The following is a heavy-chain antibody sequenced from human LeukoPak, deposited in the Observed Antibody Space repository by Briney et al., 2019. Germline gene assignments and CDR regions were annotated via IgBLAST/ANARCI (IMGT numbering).Heavy chain of an antibody. J-gene: IGHJ4*02. V-gene: IGHV1-3*01. CDR3: ASLGWGVSDFDH. CDR2: INAANGNT. D-gene: IGHD3-10*01. CDR1: GYTFISYA. Sequence: ASVKVSCKASGYTFISYAMHWVRQAPGQGLEWMGWINAANGNTKYSERFQGRITVTKDTSASTVYMELNSLRSEDTAVYYCASLGWGVSDFDHWGQGTLVTVSS.